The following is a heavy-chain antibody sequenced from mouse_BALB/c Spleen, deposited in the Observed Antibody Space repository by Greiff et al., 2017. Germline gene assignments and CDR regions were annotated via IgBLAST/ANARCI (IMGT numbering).Heavy chain of an antibody. CDR2: INPYNDGT. CDR3: ARERGTGYFDY. CDR1: GYTFTSYV. V-gene: IGHV1-14*01. J-gene: IGHJ2*01. Sequence: EVKLVESGPELVKPGASVKMSCKASGYTFTSYVMHWVKQKPGQGLEWIGYINPYNDGTKYNEKFKGKATLTSDKSSSTAYMELSSLTSEDSAVYYCARERGTGYFDYWGQGTTLTVSS.